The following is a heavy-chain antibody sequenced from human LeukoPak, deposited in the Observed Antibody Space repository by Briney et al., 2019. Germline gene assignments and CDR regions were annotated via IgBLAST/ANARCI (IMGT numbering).Heavy chain of an antibody. CDR3: ARGYLGYCSSTSCYIRGRNWFDP. CDR2: INPSGGST. J-gene: IGHJ5*02. Sequence: ASVKVSCKASGYTFTSYYMHLVRQAPGQGLEWIGIINPSGGSTSYAQKFQGRVTMTRDTSTSTVYMELSSLRSEDTAVYYCARGYLGYCSSTSCYIRGRNWFDPWGQGTLVTVSS. V-gene: IGHV1-46*01. CDR1: GYTFTSYY. D-gene: IGHD2-2*02.